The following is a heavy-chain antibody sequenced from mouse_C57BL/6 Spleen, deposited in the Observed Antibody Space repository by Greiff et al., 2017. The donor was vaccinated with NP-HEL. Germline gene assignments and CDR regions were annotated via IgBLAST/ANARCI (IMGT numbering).Heavy chain of an antibody. D-gene: IGHD1-1*01. V-gene: IGHV5-17*01. J-gene: IGHJ4*01. CDR3: ARGPFTTVVERDMDY. Sequence: EVQRVESGGGLVKPGGSLKLSCAASGFTFSDYGMHWVRQAPETGLEWVAYISSGSSTIYYADTVKGRFTISRDNAKNTLFLQMTSLRSEDTAMDSCARGPFTTVVERDMDYWGQGTSVTVSS. CDR2: ISSGSSTI. CDR1: GFTFSDYG.